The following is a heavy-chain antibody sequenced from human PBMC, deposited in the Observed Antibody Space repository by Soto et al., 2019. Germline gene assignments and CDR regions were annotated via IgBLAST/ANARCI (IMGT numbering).Heavy chain of an antibody. CDR1: GFTFSSYA. CDR3: ARGDRVNGYYDILTGYYYFDY. D-gene: IGHD3-9*01. Sequence: QVQLVESGGGVVQPGRSLRLSCAASGFTFSSYAMHWVRQAPGKGLEWVAVISYDGSNKYYADSVKGRFTISRDNSKNTLYLQMNSLRAEDTAVYYWARGDRVNGYYDILTGYYYFDYWGQGTLVTVSS. CDR2: ISYDGSNK. J-gene: IGHJ4*02. V-gene: IGHV3-30-3*01.